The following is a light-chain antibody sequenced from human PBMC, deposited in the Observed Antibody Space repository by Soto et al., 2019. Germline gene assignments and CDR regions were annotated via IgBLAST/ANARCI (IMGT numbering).Light chain of an antibody. CDR3: QQYQSSPRT. J-gene: IGKJ1*01. V-gene: IGKV4-1*01. CDR1: QSVLYVSNTRNY. CDR2: WAS. Sequence: MLTPSPHALAVSLRERATINCKSSQSVLYVSNTRNYLAWYQKKPVQPPKLLISWASTRESGVPDRFSGSGSGKDITLTISRLEHEDFAFYYRQQYQSSPRTFGQGTRVEIK.